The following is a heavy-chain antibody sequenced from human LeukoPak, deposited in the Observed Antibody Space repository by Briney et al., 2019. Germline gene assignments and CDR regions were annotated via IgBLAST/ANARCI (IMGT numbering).Heavy chain of an antibody. CDR1: GYSFTSYW. V-gene: IGHV5-51*01. D-gene: IGHD3-22*01. CDR2: IYPGDSDT. Sequence: GESLKISCKGSGYSFTSYWTGWVRQMPGKGLEWMGIIYPGDSDTRYSPSFQGQVTISADKSISTAYLQWSSLKASDTAMYYCARTMPEYDSSGYYSGSFDYWGQGTLVTVSS. J-gene: IGHJ4*02. CDR3: ARTMPEYDSSGYYSGSFDY.